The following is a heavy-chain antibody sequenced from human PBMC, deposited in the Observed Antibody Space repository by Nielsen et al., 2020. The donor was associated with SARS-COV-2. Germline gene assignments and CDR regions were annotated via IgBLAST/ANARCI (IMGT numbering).Heavy chain of an antibody. V-gene: IGHV1-2*06. CDR3: AVDYYGGNPVGFGY. Sequence: ASVKVPCKASGYTFTGYYMHWVRQAPGQGLEWMGRINPNTGGTNYAQKFQGRVTMTKDTSISTAYMELSSLRSDDTAVYYCAVDYYGGNPVGFGYWGQGTLVTVSS. CDR1: GYTFTGYY. J-gene: IGHJ4*02. CDR2: INPNTGGT. D-gene: IGHD4-23*01.